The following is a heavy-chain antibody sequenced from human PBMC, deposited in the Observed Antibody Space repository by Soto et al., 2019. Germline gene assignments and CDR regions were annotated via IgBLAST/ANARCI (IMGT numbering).Heavy chain of an antibody. D-gene: IGHD3-22*01. CDR2: INPNSGGT. CDR3: ATHYYDSSGYYYCYYLDY. Sequence: AASVQVSCKASGYTFTGYYMHWVRQAPGQGLEWMGWINPNSGGTNYAQKFQGRVTMTRDTSISTAYMELSRLRSDDTAVYYCATHYYDSSGYYYCYYLDYWGQGTLVTVSS. CDR1: GYTFTGYY. V-gene: IGHV1-2*02. J-gene: IGHJ4*02.